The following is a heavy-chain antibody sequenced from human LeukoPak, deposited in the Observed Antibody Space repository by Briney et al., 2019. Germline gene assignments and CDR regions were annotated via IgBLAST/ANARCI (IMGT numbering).Heavy chain of an antibody. CDR2: IYHSGST. CDR1: GYSISSGYY. CDR3: ARDIVVVPAAMPGGYYFDY. J-gene: IGHJ4*02. D-gene: IGHD2-2*01. V-gene: IGHV4-38-2*02. Sequence: SETLSLTCTVSGYSISSGYYWGWIRQPPGKGLEWIGSIYHSGSTYYNPSLKSRVTISVDTSKNQFSLKLSSVTAADTAVYYCARDIVVVPAAMPGGYYFDYWGQGTLVTVSS.